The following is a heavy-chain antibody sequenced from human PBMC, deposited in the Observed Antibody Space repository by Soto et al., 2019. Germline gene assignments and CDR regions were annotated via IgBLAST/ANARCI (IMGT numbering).Heavy chain of an antibody. Sequence: PSETLSLTCTVSGGSLSSGDYFWTWVRQHPGKGLEWIGYIYHRGSTYSNPSLESRVSISVDTSKNQFSLRLRSVTAVDTAVYYCARKLAGGNRNFAFDIWGQGTMVTVSS. V-gene: IGHV4-31*03. D-gene: IGHD1-26*01. J-gene: IGHJ3*02. CDR2: IYHRGST. CDR3: ARKLAGGNRNFAFDI. CDR1: GGSLSSGDYF.